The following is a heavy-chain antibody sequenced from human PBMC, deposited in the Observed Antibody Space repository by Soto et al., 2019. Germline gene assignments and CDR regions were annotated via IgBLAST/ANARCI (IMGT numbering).Heavy chain of an antibody. CDR2: ISSSSSTI. Sequence: QPGGSLRLSCAASGFTFSSYSMNWVRQAPGKGLEWVSYISSSSSTIYYADSVKGRFTISRDNAKNSLYLQMNSLRDEDTAVYYCARGRDSSGYYFFDYWGQGTLVTVSS. J-gene: IGHJ4*02. V-gene: IGHV3-48*02. D-gene: IGHD3-22*01. CDR1: GFTFSSYS. CDR3: ARGRDSSGYYFFDY.